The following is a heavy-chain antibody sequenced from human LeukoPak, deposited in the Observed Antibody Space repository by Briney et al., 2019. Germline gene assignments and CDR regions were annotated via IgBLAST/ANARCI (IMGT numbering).Heavy chain of an antibody. CDR2: IYPGDSDT. Sequence: GESLKISCKGSGYSFTSYWIGWVRQMPGKGLEWMGIIYPGDSDTRYSPSFQGQVTISADKSIGTAYLQWSSLKASDTAMYYCARLETYYDFWSGYYTPDYLDYWGQGTLVTVSS. D-gene: IGHD3-3*01. CDR1: GYSFTSYW. J-gene: IGHJ4*02. CDR3: ARLETYYDFWSGYYTPDYLDY. V-gene: IGHV5-51*01.